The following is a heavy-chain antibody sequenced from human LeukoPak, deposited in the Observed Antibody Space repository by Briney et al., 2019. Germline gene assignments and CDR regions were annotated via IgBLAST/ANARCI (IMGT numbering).Heavy chain of an antibody. D-gene: IGHD2-15*01. V-gene: IGHV4-34*01. J-gene: IGHJ5*02. Sequence: SETLSLTCAVYGGSFSGYYWSWIRQPPGKGLEWIGEINHSGSTNYNPSLKSRVTISVDTSKNQFSLKLSSVTAADTAVYYCARYIVVVVAASNWFDPWGQGTLVTVSS. CDR2: INHSGST. CDR1: GGSFSGYY. CDR3: ARYIVVVVAASNWFDP.